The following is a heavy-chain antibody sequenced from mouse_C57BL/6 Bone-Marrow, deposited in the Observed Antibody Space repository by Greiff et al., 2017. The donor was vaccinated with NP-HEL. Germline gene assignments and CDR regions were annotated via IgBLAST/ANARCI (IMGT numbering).Heavy chain of an antibody. CDR3: ARVLGGLYYLDY. V-gene: IGHV1-22*01. Sequence: VQLQQSGPELVKPGASVKMSCKASGYTFTDYNMHWVKQSHGKSLEWIGYINPNNGGTSYNQKFKGKATLTVNKSSSTAYMELRSLTSEDSAVYYGARVLGGLYYLDYWGKGTNLTVSS. D-gene: IGHD4-1*01. J-gene: IGHJ2*01. CDR2: INPNNGGT. CDR1: GYTFTDYN.